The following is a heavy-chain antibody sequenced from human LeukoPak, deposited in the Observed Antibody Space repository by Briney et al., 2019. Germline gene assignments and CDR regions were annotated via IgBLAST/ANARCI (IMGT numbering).Heavy chain of an antibody. J-gene: IGHJ6*02. Sequence: SQTLSLTCAISGDSVSSNSAAWNWIRQSPSRGLEWLGSTYYRSKWYNDYAVSVKSRITINPDTSKNQFSLQLNSVTPEDTAVYYCARVTSDYGGTNYYYNGMDVWGQGTTVTVSS. CDR3: ARVTSDYGGTNYYYNGMDV. V-gene: IGHV6-1*01. CDR1: GDSVSSNSAA. D-gene: IGHD4-23*01. CDR2: TYYRSKWYN.